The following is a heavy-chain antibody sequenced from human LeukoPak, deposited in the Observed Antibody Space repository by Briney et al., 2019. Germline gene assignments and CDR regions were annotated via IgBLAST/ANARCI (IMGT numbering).Heavy chain of an antibody. D-gene: IGHD3-3*01. Sequence: GGSLRLSCAASGFTIDDYWMSWVRQAPGKGLEWVDNIKEDVSDKYYVDSVKGRFTISRDNAKNSLYLQMSRLRAEDTAVYYCARVGVAGFDYWGQGILVTVSS. CDR3: ARVGVAGFDY. CDR2: IKEDVSDK. CDR1: GFTIDDYW. J-gene: IGHJ4*02. V-gene: IGHV3-7*03.